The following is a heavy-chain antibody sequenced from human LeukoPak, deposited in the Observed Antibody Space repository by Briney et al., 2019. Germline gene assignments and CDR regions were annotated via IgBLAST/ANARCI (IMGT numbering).Heavy chain of an antibody. V-gene: IGHV4-34*01. CDR3: ARATYYDSSGYYFFDY. Sequence: SETLSLTCAVYGGSFSGYYWSWIRQPPGKGLEWIGEINHSGSTNYNPSLKSRVTISVDTSKNQFSLKLSSVTAAGTAVYYCARATYYDSSGYYFFDYWGQGTLVNVSS. D-gene: IGHD3-22*01. J-gene: IGHJ4*02. CDR1: GGSFSGYY. CDR2: INHSGST.